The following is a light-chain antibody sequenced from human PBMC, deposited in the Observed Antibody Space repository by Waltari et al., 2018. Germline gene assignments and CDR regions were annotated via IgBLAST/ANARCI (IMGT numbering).Light chain of an antibody. J-gene: IGLJ3*02. CDR3: AAWDDSLNGWV. CDR1: SSNLGRNT. Sequence: QSVLTQPPSASGTPGQRVTISCSGISSNLGRNTVNWYQQLPGTAPKLLIHSNTQRPSGVPDRFSGSKSGTSASLAISGLQSEDEADYYCAAWDDSLNGWVFGGGTKLTVL. V-gene: IGLV1-44*01. CDR2: SNT.